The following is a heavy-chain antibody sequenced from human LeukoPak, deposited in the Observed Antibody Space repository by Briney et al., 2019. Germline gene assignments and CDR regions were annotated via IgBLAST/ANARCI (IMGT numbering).Heavy chain of an antibody. CDR2: ISSSSSYI. V-gene: IGHV3-21*01. D-gene: IGHD4-23*01. CDR3: ARVGGKVDY. J-gene: IGHJ4*02. CDR1: GSTFSSYS. Sequence: GGSLRLSCAASGSTFSSYSMNWVRQAPGKGLEWVSSISSSSSYIYYADSVKGRLTISRDNAKNSLYLQMNSLRAEDTAVYYCARVGGKVDYWGQGTLVTVSS.